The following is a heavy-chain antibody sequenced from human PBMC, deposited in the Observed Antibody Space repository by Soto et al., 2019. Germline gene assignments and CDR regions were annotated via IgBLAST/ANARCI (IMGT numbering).Heavy chain of an antibody. D-gene: IGHD6-6*01. CDR3: AREGGTSSRNYLYYYGMDV. CDR2: ISSSGNIM. J-gene: IGHJ6*02. V-gene: IGHV3-48*03. Sequence: EEQLVESGGGLVQPGGSLRLSCAASGFTFSDYDINWVRQAPGKGLEWVSYISSSGNIMYYADSVKGRFTISRDNSKKSLYLQMNSLRADVTAVYYCAREGGTSSRNYLYYYGMDVWGRGTTVTVS. CDR1: GFTFSDYD.